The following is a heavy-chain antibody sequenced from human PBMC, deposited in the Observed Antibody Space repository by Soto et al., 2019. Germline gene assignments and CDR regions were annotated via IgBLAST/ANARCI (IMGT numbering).Heavy chain of an antibody. V-gene: IGHV4-31*03. CDR2: IYYSGST. J-gene: IGHJ4*02. Sequence: PSETLSLTCTVSGGSISGGGYYWSWIRQHPGKGLEWIGYIYYSGSTYYNPSLKSRVTISVDTSKNQFSLKLSSVTAADTAVYYCARAVYDFWSGYLIFDYWGQGTLVTVSS. CDR1: GGSISGGGYY. D-gene: IGHD3-3*01. CDR3: ARAVYDFWSGYLIFDY.